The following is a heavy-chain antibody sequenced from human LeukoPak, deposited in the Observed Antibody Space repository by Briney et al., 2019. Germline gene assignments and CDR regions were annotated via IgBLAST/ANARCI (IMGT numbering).Heavy chain of an antibody. J-gene: IGHJ4*02. CDR1: GGSISSYY. D-gene: IGHD3-22*01. V-gene: IGHV4-59*01. Sequence: SETLSLTCAVSGGSISSYYWSWIRQPPGKGLEWLGYIHYSGSTNYNPSLKSRVTISVDTSKNQFSLKLSSVTAADTAVYYCARVVSYYDSSGYSPHYYFDYWGQGTLVTVSS. CDR3: ARVVSYYDSSGYSPHYYFDY. CDR2: IHYSGST.